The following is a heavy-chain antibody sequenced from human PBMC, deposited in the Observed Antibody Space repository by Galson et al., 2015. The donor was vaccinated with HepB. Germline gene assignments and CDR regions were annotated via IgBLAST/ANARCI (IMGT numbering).Heavy chain of an antibody. CDR1: GFTFSSYD. CDR2: IGRGDDT. V-gene: IGHV3-13*01. CDR3: AREVIDTTSSGWFLDL. D-gene: IGHD3-10*01. J-gene: IGHJ2*01. Sequence: SLRLSCAASGFTFSSYDMHWVRQVVGRGLEWVSAIGRGDDTYYPGSVKGWFTISREDAKNSVYLQMNSLRVGDTAVYYCAREVIDTTSSGWFLDLWGRGTLVTVSS.